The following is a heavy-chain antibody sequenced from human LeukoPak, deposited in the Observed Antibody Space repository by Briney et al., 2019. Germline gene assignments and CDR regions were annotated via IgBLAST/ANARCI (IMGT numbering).Heavy chain of an antibody. CDR3: ARRTRYYYYMDV. CDR1: GGSISSSSYY. Sequence: SETLSLTCTVSGGSISSSSYYWGWIRQPPGKGLEWIGSIYYSGSTYYNPSLKIRVTISVDTSKNQFSLKLSSVTAADTAVYYCARRTRYYYYMDVWGKGTTVTVSS. V-gene: IGHV4-39*01. CDR2: IYYSGST. J-gene: IGHJ6*03.